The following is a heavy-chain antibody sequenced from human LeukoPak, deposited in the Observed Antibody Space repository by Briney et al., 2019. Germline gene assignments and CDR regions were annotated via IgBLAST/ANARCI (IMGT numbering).Heavy chain of an antibody. V-gene: IGHV3-23*01. CDR1: GFTFSSYA. J-gene: IGHJ4*02. CDR2: ISGGGGST. D-gene: IGHD3-10*02. Sequence: GGSLRLSCAASGFTFSSYAMSWVRQAPGKGLEWVSAISGGGGSTYYADSVKGRFTISRDNSKNTLYLQMNSLRAEDTAVYYCAKDGMFGELFGYWGQGTLVTVSS. CDR3: AKDGMFGELFGY.